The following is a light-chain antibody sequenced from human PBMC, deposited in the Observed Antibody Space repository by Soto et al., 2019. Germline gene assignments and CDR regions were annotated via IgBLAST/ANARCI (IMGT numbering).Light chain of an antibody. CDR3: QQSYSLPRP. Sequence: DIQMTQSPSSLSASVGDRVTITCRASQSISTFLNWYQQQPGKAPKLLIYAASSLQSGVPSRFSGSGSGADFTLTIGSLQPGDFATYYCQQSYSLPRPFGHGTKVAVK. CDR2: AAS. V-gene: IGKV1-39*01. CDR1: QSISTF. J-gene: IGKJ1*01.